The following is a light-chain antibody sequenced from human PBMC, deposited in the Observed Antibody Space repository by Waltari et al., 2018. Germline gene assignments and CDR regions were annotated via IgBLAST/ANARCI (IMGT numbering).Light chain of an antibody. V-gene: IGLV2-8*01. Sequence: QSALTQPPSASGSPGQSVTISCTGSSSDVGTYNFVSWYQQHPGKAPKLMIYEVTKRPSGVPDRFCGSKSGNTASLSVSGLQAEDEADYYCTSYAGSDKLLFGGGTKLTVL. CDR3: TSYAGSDKLL. J-gene: IGLJ3*02. CDR1: SSDVGTYNF. CDR2: EVT.